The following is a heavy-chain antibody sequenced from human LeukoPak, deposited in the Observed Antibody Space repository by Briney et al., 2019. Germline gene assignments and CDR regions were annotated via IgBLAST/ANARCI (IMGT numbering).Heavy chain of an antibody. CDR1: GFTFSSYS. J-gene: IGHJ4*02. D-gene: IGHD6-13*01. V-gene: IGHV3-21*01. CDR2: ISSSSSYI. CDR3: ASSCAQYSSSCYRVY. Sequence: GGSLGLSCAASGFTFSSYSMNWVRQAPGKGLEWVSSISSSSSYIYYADSVKGRFTISRDNAKNSLYLQMNSLRAEDTAVYYCASSCAQYSSSCYRVYWGQGTLVTVSS.